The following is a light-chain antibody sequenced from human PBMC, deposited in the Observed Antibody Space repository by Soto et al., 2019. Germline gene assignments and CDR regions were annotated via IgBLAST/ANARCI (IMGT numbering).Light chain of an antibody. Sequence: DIQMTQSPSSLSASVGDRVTITCRASQNISSYLNWYQQKPGKAPKLLIYAASSLQSGVPSRFSGSGSGTDFTLTISSLQPEDFATYYCQQSYSTPPRTFGQGTKLEIK. V-gene: IGKV1-39*01. CDR1: QNISSY. J-gene: IGKJ2*01. CDR2: AAS. CDR3: QQSYSTPPRT.